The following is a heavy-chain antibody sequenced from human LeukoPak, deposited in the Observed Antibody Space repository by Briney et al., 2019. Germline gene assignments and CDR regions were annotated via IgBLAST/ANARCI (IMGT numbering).Heavy chain of an antibody. J-gene: IGHJ4*02. CDR2: IYPGDSDT. V-gene: IGHV5-51*01. CDR1: GYSFTNSW. CDR3: ARVYYYDSSGYYYFDY. Sequence: PGESLKISCKGSGYSFTNSWIGWVRQMPGKGLEWMGIIYPGDSDTRYSPSFQGQVTISADKSISTAYLQWSSLKASDTAMYYCARVYYYDSSGYYYFDYWGQGTLVTVSS. D-gene: IGHD3-22*01.